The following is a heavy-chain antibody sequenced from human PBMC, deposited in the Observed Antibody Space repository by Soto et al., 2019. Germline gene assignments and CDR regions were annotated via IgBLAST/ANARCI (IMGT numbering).Heavy chain of an antibody. CDR2: IWFDGSNK. J-gene: IGHJ4*02. V-gene: IGHV3-33*01. CDR3: ATSGPY. CDR1: GFTFSSYG. Sequence: QVQLVESGGGVVQPGRSLRLSCAASGFTFSSYGMHWVRQAPGKGLEWVAVIWFDGSNKFYADSVKGRFTISRDNSKNTVSLQMNSLRDEEPAAYYCATSGPYWGQGTLVTVSS.